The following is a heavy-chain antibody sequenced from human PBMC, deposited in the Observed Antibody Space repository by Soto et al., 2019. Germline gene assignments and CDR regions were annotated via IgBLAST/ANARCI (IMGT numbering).Heavy chain of an antibody. CDR2: ICYDGSDT. J-gene: IGHJ4*02. CDR1: GFILSPYA. V-gene: IGHV3-33*06. Sequence: GGSLRLSCVASGFILSPYAMHWVRQAPGKGLEWVAVICYDGSDTEYADSVKGRFTISRDTSKNTLYLQMNSLRAEDTAVYYCAKTSALTPLSLPPPYYFGHWGQGALVTVSS. CDR3: AKTSALTPLSLPPPYYFGH.